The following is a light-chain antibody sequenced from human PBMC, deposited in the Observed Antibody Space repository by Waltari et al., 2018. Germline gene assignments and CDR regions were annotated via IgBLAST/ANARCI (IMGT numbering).Light chain of an antibody. CDR3: LSYSGRSDYV. Sequence: QSALTQPASVSGSPGQAITISCTGTSTNVGGYNLVSWYRQYPGQAPELMILGVSERPSGISDRLSGSKSGNAATLTISGLQAEDEADYYCLSYSGRSDYVFRTGTRV. CDR1: STNVGGYNL. J-gene: IGLJ1*01. CDR2: GVS. V-gene: IGLV2-23*02.